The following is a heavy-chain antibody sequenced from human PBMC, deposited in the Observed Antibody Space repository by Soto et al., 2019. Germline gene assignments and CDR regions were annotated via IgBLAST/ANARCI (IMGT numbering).Heavy chain of an antibody. Sequence: PGGSLRLSCTASGFTFGDYAMSWFRQAPGKGLEWVGFIRSKAYGGTTEYAASVKGRFTISRDDSKSIAYLQMNSLKTEDTAVYYCTTPYSSGWYWYYWGQGTLVTVSS. J-gene: IGHJ4*02. CDR1: GFTFGDYA. V-gene: IGHV3-49*03. D-gene: IGHD6-19*01. CDR2: IRSKAYGGTT. CDR3: TTPYSSGWYWYY.